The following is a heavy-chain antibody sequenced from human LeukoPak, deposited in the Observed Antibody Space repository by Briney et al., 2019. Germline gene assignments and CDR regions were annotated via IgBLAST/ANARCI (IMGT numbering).Heavy chain of an antibody. V-gene: IGHV1-2*02. J-gene: IGHJ4*02. CDR2: INPNSGGT. Sequence: ASVKVSCKASGYTFTGYYMYWVRQAPGQGLEWMGWINPNSGGTNYAQKFQGRVTMTRDTSISTAYMELSRLTSDDTAIYYCARKDYFAYWGQGTLVTVSS. CDR3: ARKDYFAY. CDR1: GYTFTGYY.